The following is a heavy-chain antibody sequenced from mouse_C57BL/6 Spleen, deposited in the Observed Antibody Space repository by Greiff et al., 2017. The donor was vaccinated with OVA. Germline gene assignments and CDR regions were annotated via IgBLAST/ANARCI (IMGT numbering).Heavy chain of an antibody. V-gene: IGHV5-6*01. CDR2: ISSGGSYT. CDR3: ASIPLYYYGSSLYAMDY. J-gene: IGHJ4*01. CDR1: GFTFSSYG. Sequence: EVKLMESGGDLVKPGGSLKLSCAASGFTFSSYGMSWVRQTPDKRLEWVATISSGGSYTYYPDSVKGRFTISRDNAKNTLYLQMSSLKSEDTAMYYCASIPLYYYGSSLYAMDYWGQGTSVTVSS. D-gene: IGHD1-1*01.